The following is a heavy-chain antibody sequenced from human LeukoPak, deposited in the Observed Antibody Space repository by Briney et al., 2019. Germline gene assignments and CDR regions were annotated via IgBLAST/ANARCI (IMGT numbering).Heavy chain of an antibody. Sequence: GGSLRLSCAASGFSFSNYAMSLVRQAPGKGLEWVSGISNSGGTTYYADSVKGRFTVSRDNGKNTLSLQMNSLRAEDTAIYYCAKRLSATDDWGQGTLVTVSS. V-gene: IGHV3-23*01. CDR2: ISNSGGTT. D-gene: IGHD5-12*01. CDR1: GFSFSNYA. CDR3: AKRLSATDD. J-gene: IGHJ4*02.